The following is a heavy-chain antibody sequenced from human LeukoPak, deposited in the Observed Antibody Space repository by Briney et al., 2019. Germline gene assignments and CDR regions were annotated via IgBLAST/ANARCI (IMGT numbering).Heavy chain of an antibody. V-gene: IGHV3-21*01. CDR3: AFSEGFSNPFDH. Sequence: PGGSLRLSCAASGFTFSSYSMNWVRQAPGKGLEWVSSISSSSSYIYYADSVKGRFTISRDNAKNSLYLQMNSLRAEDTAVYYCAFSEGFSNPFDHWGQGTLVTVSS. D-gene: IGHD1-14*01. J-gene: IGHJ4*02. CDR2: ISSSSSYI. CDR1: GFTFSSYS.